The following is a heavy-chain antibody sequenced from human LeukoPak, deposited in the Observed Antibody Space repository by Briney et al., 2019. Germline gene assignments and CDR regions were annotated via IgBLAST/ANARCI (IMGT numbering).Heavy chain of an antibody. Sequence: SETLSLTCTVSGGSISSYYWNWIRQPPGKGLEWIGYIYYSGSTNYNPSLKSRVTISVDTSKNQFSLRLSSVTAADTAVYYCAREDIVVVPAAIGGYYYYYYMDVWGKGTTVTVSS. V-gene: IGHV4-59*01. D-gene: IGHD2-2*02. J-gene: IGHJ6*03. CDR1: GGSISSYY. CDR3: AREDIVVVPAAIGGYYYYYYMDV. CDR2: IYYSGST.